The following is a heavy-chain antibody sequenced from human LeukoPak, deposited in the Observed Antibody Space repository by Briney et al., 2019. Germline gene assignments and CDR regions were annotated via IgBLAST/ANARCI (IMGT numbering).Heavy chain of an antibody. J-gene: IGHJ4*02. Sequence: SETLSLTCTVSGGSISGYYWNWVRQPAGRGLEWIGRLYSSGDTYYNPSLKSRLTMSVDTSKNQFSLKLRSVTAADTAVYYCARGSSGSTKRYYFDSWGQGALVTVPS. V-gene: IGHV4-4*07. CDR3: ARGSSGSTKRYYFDS. D-gene: IGHD6-19*01. CDR2: LYSSGDT. CDR1: GGSISGYY.